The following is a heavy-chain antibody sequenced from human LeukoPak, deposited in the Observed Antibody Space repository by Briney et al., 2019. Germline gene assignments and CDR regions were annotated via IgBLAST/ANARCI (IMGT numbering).Heavy chain of an antibody. V-gene: IGHV4-59*08. D-gene: IGHD2-21*02. J-gene: IGHJ5*02. CDR2: IYYSGST. CDR1: GGSISSYY. CDR3: ASSRCGGDCYDNWFDP. Sequence: SETLCLTCTVSGGSISSYYWSWIRQPPGEGLEWIGYIYYSGSTNYNPSLKSRVTISVDTSKNQFSLKLSSVTAADTAVYYCASSRCGGDCYDNWFDPWGQGTLVTVSS.